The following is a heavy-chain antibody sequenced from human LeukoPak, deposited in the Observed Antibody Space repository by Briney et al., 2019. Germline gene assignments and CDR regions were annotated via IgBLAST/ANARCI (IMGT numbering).Heavy chain of an antibody. Sequence: GASEKVSCKASGGTFSSYAISWVRQAPGQGLEWMGGIIPIFGTANYAQKFQGRVTITADKSTSTAYMELSSLRSEDTAVYYCARDFWYSSSQRPWYYYYYYMDVWGKGTTVTVSS. CDR2: IIPIFGTA. CDR3: ARDFWYSSSQRPWYYYYYYMDV. V-gene: IGHV1-69*06. CDR1: GGTFSSYA. J-gene: IGHJ6*03. D-gene: IGHD6-13*01.